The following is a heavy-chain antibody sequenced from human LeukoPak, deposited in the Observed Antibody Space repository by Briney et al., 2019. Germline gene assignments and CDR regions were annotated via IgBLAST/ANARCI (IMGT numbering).Heavy chain of an antibody. V-gene: IGHV3-30-3*01. CDR3: AKGGYCSRTSCQSDAFDI. D-gene: IGHD2-2*01. Sequence: GRSLRLSCAASGFTFSSYAMHWVRQAPGKGLEWVAVISYDGSNKYYADSVKGRFTISRDNSKNTLYLQMNSLRAEDTAIYYCAKGGYCSRTSCQSDAFDIWGQGTRVTVSS. CDR1: GFTFSSYA. J-gene: IGHJ3*02. CDR2: ISYDGSNK.